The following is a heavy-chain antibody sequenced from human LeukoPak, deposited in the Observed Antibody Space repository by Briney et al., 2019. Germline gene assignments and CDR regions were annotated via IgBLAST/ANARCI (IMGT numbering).Heavy chain of an antibody. CDR2: INHSGSN. V-gene: IGHV4-34*01. CDR3: ARGRFSLGSRSNWYFDL. CDR1: GGSFSGYY. D-gene: IGHD7-27*01. Sequence: PSETLSLTCAVYGGSFSGYYWSWIRQPPGKGLEWVGEINHSGSNNYNPSRKSRVNISVETSKNECSLKQSSVTAADTAVYYCARGRFSLGSRSNWYFDLWGRGTLVTVSS. J-gene: IGHJ2*01.